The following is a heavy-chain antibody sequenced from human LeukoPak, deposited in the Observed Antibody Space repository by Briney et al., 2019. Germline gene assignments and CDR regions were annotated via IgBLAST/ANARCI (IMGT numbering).Heavy chain of an antibody. CDR1: GYTFTSYD. CDR3: ARGRGFWSGYPFDP. V-gene: IGHV1-8*01. J-gene: IGHJ5*02. D-gene: IGHD3-3*01. CDR2: MNPNSGNT. Sequence: GASVKVSCKASGYTFTSYDINWVRQATGQGLEWMGWMNPNSGNTGYAQKFQGRVTMTRNTSISTAYMELSSLRSEDTAVYCCARGRGFWSGYPFDPWGQGTLVTVSS.